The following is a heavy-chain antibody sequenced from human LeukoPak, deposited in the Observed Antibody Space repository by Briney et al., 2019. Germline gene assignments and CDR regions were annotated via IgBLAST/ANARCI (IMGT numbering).Heavy chain of an antibody. V-gene: IGHV4-59*01. CDR1: GGSISSYY. J-gene: IGHJ1*01. CDR2: IYYSGST. CDR3: ARSYSSSSGGYFQH. D-gene: IGHD6-6*01. Sequence: PSETLPLTCTVSGGSISSYYWSWIRQPPGKGLEWIGYIYYSGSTNYNPSLKSRVTISVDTSKNQFSLKLSSVTAADTAVYYCARSYSSSSGGYFQHWGQGTLVTVSS.